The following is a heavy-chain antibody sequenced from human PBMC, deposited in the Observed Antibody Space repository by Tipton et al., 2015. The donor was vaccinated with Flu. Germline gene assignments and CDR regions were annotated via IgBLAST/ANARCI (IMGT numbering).Heavy chain of an antibody. V-gene: IGHV4-59*01. CDR1: GGSISGFS. Sequence: TLSLTCSVSGGSISGFSWSWIRQSPGKGLESIGHVSYRGTTHYNPSLKSRVTMSADASKNQLSLRLSSVTAADTAVYYCAREHFYDFDLVDWYIDLWGRGVLVTVSS. CDR3: AREHFYDFDLVDWYIDL. J-gene: IGHJ2*01. CDR2: VSYRGTT. D-gene: IGHD3/OR15-3a*01.